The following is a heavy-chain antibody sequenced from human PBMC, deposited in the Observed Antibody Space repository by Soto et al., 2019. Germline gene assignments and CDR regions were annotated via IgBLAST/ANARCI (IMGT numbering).Heavy chain of an antibody. CDR1: GFTFSNYG. D-gene: IGHD1-26*01. CDR3: ASDLVGASDSYGLDV. CDR2: IWHDGNNK. V-gene: IGHV3-33*01. J-gene: IGHJ6*02. Sequence: GGSLRLSCAASGFTFSNYGMHWVRQAPGKGLEWVAIIWHDGNNKYYADSVRGRFIISRDNSKNRLYLKMNSLRAEDTAVYYCASDLVGASDSYGLDVWGQGTPVTVS.